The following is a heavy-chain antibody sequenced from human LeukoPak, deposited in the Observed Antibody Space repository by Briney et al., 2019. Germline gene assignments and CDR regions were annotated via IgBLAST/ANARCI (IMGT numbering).Heavy chain of an antibody. CDR3: ARSMVRGVIQYYYYGMDV. CDR1: GGTFSSYA. CDR2: IIPILGIA. D-gene: IGHD3-10*01. V-gene: IGHV1-69*04. J-gene: IGHJ6*02. Sequence: ASVKVSCKASGGTFSSYAISWVRQAPGQGLEWMGRIIPILGIANYAQKFQGRVTITADKSTSTAYMELSSLRSEDTAVYYCARSMVRGVIQYYYYGMDVWGQGTTVTVSS.